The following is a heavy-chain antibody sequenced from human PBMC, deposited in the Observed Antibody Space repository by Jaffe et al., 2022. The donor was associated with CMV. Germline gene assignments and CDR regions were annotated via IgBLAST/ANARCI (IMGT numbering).Heavy chain of an antibody. Sequence: EVQLVESGGGLVQPGGSLRLSCAASGFTFGTYWMSWVRHTPGKGLEWVANIKQDGSERYYVDSMKGRFTISRDNTKNSIYLHMSNLRAEDTALYYCARGRGSWDYWGQGILVTVSS. V-gene: IGHV3-7*03. CDR3: ARGRGSWDY. CDR1: GFTFGTYW. J-gene: IGHJ4*02. D-gene: IGHD6-13*01. CDR2: IKQDGSER.